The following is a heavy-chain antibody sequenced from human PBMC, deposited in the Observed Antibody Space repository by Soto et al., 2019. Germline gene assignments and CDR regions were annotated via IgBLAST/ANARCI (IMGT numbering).Heavy chain of an antibody. D-gene: IGHD3-10*01. V-gene: IGHV2-5*02. J-gene: IGHJ4*02. CDR1: GFSLSTSGVG. CDR2: IYWDDDK. CDR3: AHSPPDHYYGSLARYFDY. Sequence: QITLKESGPTLVKPTQTLTLTCTFSGFSLSTSGVGVGWIRQPPGKALEWLALIYWDDDKRYSPSLKSRLTITKDTSKNQVVLTMTNMDPVDTATYSCAHSPPDHYYGSLARYFDYWGQGTLVTVSS.